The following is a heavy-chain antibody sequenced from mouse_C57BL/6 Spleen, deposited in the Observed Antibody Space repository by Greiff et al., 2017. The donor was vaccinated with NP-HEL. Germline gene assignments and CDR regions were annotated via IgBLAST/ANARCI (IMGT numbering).Heavy chain of an antibody. Sequence: QVQLQQSGAELVRPGTSVKLSCKASGYTFTSYWMHWVKQRPGQGLEWIGVIDPSDSYTNYNQKFKGKATLTVDTPSSTAYMQLSSLTSEDSAVYYCARGLGDYWGQGTTLTVSS. D-gene: IGHD3-3*01. CDR1: GYTFTSYW. CDR3: ARGLGDY. V-gene: IGHV1-59*01. J-gene: IGHJ2*01. CDR2: IDPSDSYT.